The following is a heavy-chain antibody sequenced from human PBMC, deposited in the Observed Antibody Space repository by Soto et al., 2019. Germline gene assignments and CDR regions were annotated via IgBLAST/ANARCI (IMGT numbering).Heavy chain of an antibody. J-gene: IGHJ6*03. CDR2: INHSGST. CDR3: ARVKPPSGTFVYYYYMDV. V-gene: IGHV4-34*01. Sequence: SETLSLTCAVYGGSFSGYYWSWIRQPPGKGLEWIGEINHSGSTNYNPALKSRVTISVDTSKNQFSLKLSSVTAADTSVYYCARVKPPSGTFVYYYYMDVWGKGTTVTVSS. CDR1: GGSFSGYY. D-gene: IGHD2-2*01.